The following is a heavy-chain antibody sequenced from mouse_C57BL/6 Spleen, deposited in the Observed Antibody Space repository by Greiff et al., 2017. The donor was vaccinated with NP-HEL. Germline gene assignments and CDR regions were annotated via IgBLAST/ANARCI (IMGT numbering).Heavy chain of an antibody. V-gene: IGHV1-54*01. J-gene: IGHJ3*01. CDR1: GYAFTNYL. D-gene: IGHD2-4*01. CDR3: ARSNYDYDSY. Sequence: VQLQESGAELVRPGTSVKVSCKASGYAFTNYLIEWVKQRPGQGLEWIGVINPGSGGTNYNEKFKGKATLTADKSSSTAYMQLSSLTSEDSAVYFCARSNYDYDSYWGQGTLVTVSA. CDR2: INPGSGGT.